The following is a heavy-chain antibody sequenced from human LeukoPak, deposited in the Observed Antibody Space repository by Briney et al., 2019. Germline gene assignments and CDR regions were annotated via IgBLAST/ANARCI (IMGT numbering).Heavy chain of an antibody. D-gene: IGHD3-10*01. J-gene: IGHJ4*02. V-gene: IGHV4-39*01. Sequence: SETLSLTCTVSGGSISSSSYYWGWIRQPPGKGLEWIGSIYYSGSTYYNPSLKSRVAISVDTSKNQFSLKLSSVTAADTAVYYCARRARWFGESGMDYWGQGTLVTVSS. CDR1: GGSISSSSYY. CDR2: IYYSGST. CDR3: ARRARWFGESGMDY.